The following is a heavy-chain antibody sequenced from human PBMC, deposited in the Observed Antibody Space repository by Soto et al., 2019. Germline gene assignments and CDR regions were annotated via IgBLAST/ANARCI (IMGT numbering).Heavy chain of an antibody. V-gene: IGHV3-15*01. Sequence: EVQLVESGGDLVKPWGSLRISCTASGFTFTNAWMTWVRQVPGKGLEWVGRIKSNADGGTTDYPAPVKGRFTNSRYESRNTVYLQMSSLKTDDTAVYYCATDLGRRSSVWFDYWGQGTLVTVSS. CDR2: IKSNADGGTT. J-gene: IGHJ4*02. CDR1: GFTFTNAW. D-gene: IGHD2-2*01. CDR3: ATDLGRRSSVWFDY.